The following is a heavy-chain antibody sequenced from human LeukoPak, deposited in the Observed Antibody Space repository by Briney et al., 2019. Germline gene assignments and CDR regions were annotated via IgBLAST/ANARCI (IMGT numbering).Heavy chain of an antibody. Sequence: GGSLRLSCAASGFTFSSYGMHWVRQAPGKGLEWVAFIRYDGSNKYYADSVKGRFTISRDNSKNTLYLQMNSLRAGDTAAYYCAKDVSGSYFFYYWGQGTLVTVSS. CDR2: IRYDGSNK. CDR3: AKDVSGSYFFYY. J-gene: IGHJ4*02. D-gene: IGHD1-26*01. CDR1: GFTFSSYG. V-gene: IGHV3-30*02.